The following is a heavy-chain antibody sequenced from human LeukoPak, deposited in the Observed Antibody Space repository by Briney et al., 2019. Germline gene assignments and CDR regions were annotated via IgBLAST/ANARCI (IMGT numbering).Heavy chain of an antibody. CDR3: ARDVRYASGWSTPES. CDR2: IYSSGSA. CDR1: GGSIINHY. V-gene: IGHV4-4*07. D-gene: IGHD6-19*01. Sequence: PSETLSLTCTVSGGSIINHYWSWIRQPAGKGLEWIGRIYSSGSANYSPSLKSRVSMSIDTSNNHFYLNLTSVTAADTALYFCARDVRYASGWSTPESWGQGTLVTVSS. J-gene: IGHJ5*02.